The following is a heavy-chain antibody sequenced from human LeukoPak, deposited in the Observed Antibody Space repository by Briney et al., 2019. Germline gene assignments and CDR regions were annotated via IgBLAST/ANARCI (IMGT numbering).Heavy chain of an antibody. Sequence: GGSLRLSCAASGFTFSSYAMHWVRQAPGKGLEWVAVISYDGSNKYYADSVKGRFTISRDNSKNTLYLQMNSLRAEDAAVYYCARDLRGWYYYYYGMDVWGQGTTVTVSS. CDR1: GFTFSSYA. D-gene: IGHD6-19*01. V-gene: IGHV3-30-3*01. J-gene: IGHJ6*02. CDR3: ARDLRGWYYYYYGMDV. CDR2: ISYDGSNK.